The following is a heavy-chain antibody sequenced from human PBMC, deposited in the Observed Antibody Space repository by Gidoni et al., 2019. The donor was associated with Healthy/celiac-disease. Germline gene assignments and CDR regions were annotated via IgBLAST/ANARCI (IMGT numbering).Heavy chain of an antibody. CDR2: IYYSGST. J-gene: IGHJ4*02. CDR1: GGSISSYY. D-gene: IGHD2-21*01. Sequence: QVQLQESGPGLVKPSETLALTCTVPGGSISSYYWSWIRQPPGKGLEWIGYIYYSGSTNYNPSLKSRVTISVDTSKNQFSLKLSSVTAADTAVYYCARGRHLGCGGDCYSPGFDYWGQGTLVTVSS. V-gene: IGHV4-59*01. CDR3: ARGRHLGCGGDCYSPGFDY.